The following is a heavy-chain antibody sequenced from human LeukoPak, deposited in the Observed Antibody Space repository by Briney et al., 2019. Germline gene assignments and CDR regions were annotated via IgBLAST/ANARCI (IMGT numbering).Heavy chain of an antibody. CDR1: GFTFSNYE. V-gene: IGHV3-48*03. J-gene: IGHJ4*02. D-gene: IGHD5-18*01. Sequence: GGSLRLSCAASGFTFSNYEFNWVRQAPRKGLEWVSYISSSGRNIYYADSVKGRFTISRDNAKNSLYLQMNSLRAEDTAVYYCARDLVQLWSKDFWGQGTLVTVSS. CDR2: ISSSGRNI. CDR3: ARDLVQLWSKDF.